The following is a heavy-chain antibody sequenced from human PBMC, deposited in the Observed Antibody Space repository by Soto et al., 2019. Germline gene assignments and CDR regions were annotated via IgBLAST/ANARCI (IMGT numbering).Heavy chain of an antibody. CDR3: AKGRRNTF. V-gene: IGHV1-46*01. D-gene: IGHD3-10*01. CDR2: INPDGGAT. CDR1: GYTFSFDH. J-gene: IGHJ4*02. Sequence: QVQLLQSGAEVKKPGASVKISCKASGYTFSFDHLSWVRRAPGQGLQWMGKINPDGGATTYAQSFQGRVSITSDASTGTVYMELSSLTSDDTAVYYCAKGRRNTFWGQGTLVSVSS.